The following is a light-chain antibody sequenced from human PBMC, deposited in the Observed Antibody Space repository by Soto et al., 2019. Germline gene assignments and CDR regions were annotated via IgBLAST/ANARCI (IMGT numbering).Light chain of an antibody. CDR2: DAS. J-gene: IGKJ1*01. CDR1: QSVSSY. V-gene: IGKV3-11*01. Sequence: IVLTQSPDPLSLSPGERATLSCRASQSVSSYLAWYQQKPGQAPRLLIYDASNRATGIPARFSGSGSGTDFTLTISSLEPEDFAVYYCQQYNNWWTVGQGTKVDI. CDR3: QQYNNWWT.